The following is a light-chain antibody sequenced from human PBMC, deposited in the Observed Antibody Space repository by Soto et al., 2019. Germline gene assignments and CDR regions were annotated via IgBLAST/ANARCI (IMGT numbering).Light chain of an antibody. V-gene: IGKV3-15*01. CDR2: GAS. Sequence: EIVMTQSPATLSVSPGERATLSCRASQSVSSNLAWYQQKPGQAPRILIYGASTRDTGIPARFRGSGSGTDFTLTISRLQPDDFETYYCLQDYHYPFTFGQGTRLEIK. CDR3: LQDYHYPFT. CDR1: QSVSSN. J-gene: IGKJ5*01.